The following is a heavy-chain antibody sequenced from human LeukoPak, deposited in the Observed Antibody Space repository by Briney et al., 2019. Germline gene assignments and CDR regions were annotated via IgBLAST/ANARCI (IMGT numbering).Heavy chain of an antibody. D-gene: IGHD3-22*01. J-gene: IGHJ6*03. CDR3: ARVYYDSSGYYYVSYYYYHYYMDV. V-gene: IGHV3-7*01. CDR2: IKQDGSEK. Sequence: PGGSLRLSCAAYGFTFSSYWMSWVRQAPGKGLEWVANIKQDGSEKYYVDSVKGRFTISRDNAKNSLYLQMNSLRAEDTAVYYCARVYYDSSGYYYVSYYYYHYYMDVWGKGTTVTVSS. CDR1: GFTFSSYW.